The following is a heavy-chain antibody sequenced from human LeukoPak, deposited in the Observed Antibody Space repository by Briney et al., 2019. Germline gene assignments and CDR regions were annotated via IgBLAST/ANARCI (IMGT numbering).Heavy chain of an antibody. V-gene: IGHV3-30*02. CDR3: AKGRGQSYPHYYFDS. D-gene: IGHD5-18*01. Sequence: GGSLRLSCAASGFTFSSYGMHWVRQAPGKGLEWVAFIRYDGSNKYYADPVKGRFTISRDNSKNTLYLQMNSLRPEDTAVYYCAKGRGQSYPHYYFDSWGQGTLVTVSS. J-gene: IGHJ4*02. CDR2: IRYDGSNK. CDR1: GFTFSSYG.